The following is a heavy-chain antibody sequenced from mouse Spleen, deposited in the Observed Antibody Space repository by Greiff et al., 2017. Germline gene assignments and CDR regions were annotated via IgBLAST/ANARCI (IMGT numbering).Heavy chain of an antibody. Sequence: VQLQQSGAELVKPGASVKISCKAFGYAFSSYWMNWVKQRPGKGLEWIGQIYPGDGDTNYNGKFKGKATLTADKSSSTAYMQLSSLTSEDSAVYFCARGGKIWYFDVWGAGTTVTVSS. CDR2: IYPGDGDT. CDR3: ARGGKIWYFDV. V-gene: IGHV1-80*01. J-gene: IGHJ1*01. CDR1: GYAFSSYW.